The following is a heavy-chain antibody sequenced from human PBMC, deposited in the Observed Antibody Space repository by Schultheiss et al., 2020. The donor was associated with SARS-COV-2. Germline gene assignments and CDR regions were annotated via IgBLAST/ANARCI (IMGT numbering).Heavy chain of an antibody. D-gene: IGHD3-22*01. CDR3: ARAASSGYYGVSFDY. CDR2: ISYDGSNK. Sequence: GGSLRLSCAASGFTFSNAWMNWVRQAPGKGLEWVAVISYDGSNKYYADSVKGRFTISRDNSKNTLYLQMNSLRAEDTAVYYCARAASSGYYGVSFDYWGQGTLVTGSS. J-gene: IGHJ4*02. V-gene: IGHV3-30*03. CDR1: GFTFSNAW.